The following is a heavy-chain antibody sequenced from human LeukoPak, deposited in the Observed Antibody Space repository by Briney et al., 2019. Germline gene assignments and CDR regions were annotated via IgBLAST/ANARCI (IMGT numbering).Heavy chain of an antibody. CDR3: ARSSLAVAGSVFDY. Sequence: ASVKVSCKASGFTFTSYGSRWVRQAPGQGGEWMGWISTYNGNTHYAQKLQGRVTMTTDTSTSTAYMELRSLRSDDTAVYYCARSSLAVAGSVFDYWGQGTLVTVSS. V-gene: IGHV1-18*01. D-gene: IGHD6-19*01. CDR1: GFTFTSYG. J-gene: IGHJ4*02. CDR2: ISTYNGNT.